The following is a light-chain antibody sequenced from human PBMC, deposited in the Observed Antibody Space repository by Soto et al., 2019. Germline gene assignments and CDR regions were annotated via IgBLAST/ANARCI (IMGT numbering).Light chain of an antibody. J-gene: IGKJ1*01. CDR1: QSVSNY. Sequence: EIVMTQSPATLSVSPGERATLSCRASQSVSNYLAWYQQKPGQAPRLLISGASSRATGIPDRFSGSGSGTDFTLTISRLEPEDFAVYYCQQYGSSPPWTFGQGTKVDIK. CDR3: QQYGSSPPWT. V-gene: IGKV3-20*01. CDR2: GAS.